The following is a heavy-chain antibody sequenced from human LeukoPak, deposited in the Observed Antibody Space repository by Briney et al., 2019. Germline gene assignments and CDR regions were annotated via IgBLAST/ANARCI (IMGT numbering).Heavy chain of an antibody. Sequence: ASVKVSCKASGYTFTSYGISWVRQAPGQGLEWMGWINPNSGGTNYAQKFQGRVTMTRDTSISTAYMELSRLRSDDTAVYYCARGSGYYFDYWGQGTLVTVSS. D-gene: IGHD3-10*01. CDR1: GYTFTSYG. CDR2: INPNSGGT. V-gene: IGHV1-2*02. CDR3: ARGSGYYFDY. J-gene: IGHJ4*02.